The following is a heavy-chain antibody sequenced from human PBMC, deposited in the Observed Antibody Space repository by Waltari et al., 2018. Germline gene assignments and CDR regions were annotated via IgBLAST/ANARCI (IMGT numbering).Heavy chain of an antibody. D-gene: IGHD3-22*01. J-gene: IGHJ4*02. CDR1: GGSISSYY. Sequence: QVQLQESGPGLVKPSETLSLTCTVSGGSISSYYWSWIRQPPGKGLDWIGYIYYSGSTNYNPSLKSRVTISVDTSKNQFSLKLSSVTAADTAVYYCASTYDSSGYYYVDYWGQGTLVTVSS. CDR3: ASTYDSSGYYYVDY. V-gene: IGHV4-59*08. CDR2: IYYSGST.